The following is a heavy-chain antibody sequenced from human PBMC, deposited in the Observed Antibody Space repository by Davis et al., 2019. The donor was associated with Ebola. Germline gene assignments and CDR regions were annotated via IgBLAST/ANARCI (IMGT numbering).Heavy chain of an antibody. J-gene: IGHJ4*02. CDR1: GGSISSSSYY. Sequence: MPGGSLRLSCTVSGGSISSSSYYWGWIRQPPGKGLEWIGSIYYSGSTNYNPSLKSRVTISVDTSKNQFSLKLSSVTAADTAVYYCARGAVAGLPFDYWGQGTLVTVSS. V-gene: IGHV4-39*07. CDR3: ARGAVAGLPFDY. D-gene: IGHD6-19*01. CDR2: IYYSGST.